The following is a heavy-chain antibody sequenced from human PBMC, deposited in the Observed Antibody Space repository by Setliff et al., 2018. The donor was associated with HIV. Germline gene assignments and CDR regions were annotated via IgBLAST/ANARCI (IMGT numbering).Heavy chain of an antibody. D-gene: IGHD6-13*01. Sequence: GSLRLSCAASGFTVSSNYMSWVRQAPGKGLEWIGEINHRGSTNYNPSLKSRVTVSVDTSKNQFSLKLGSVTAADTAVYYCARESPSSSWFYFDFWGQGTLVTVSS. CDR1: GFTVSSNY. CDR3: ARESPSSSWFYFDF. CDR2: INHRGST. V-gene: IGHV4-34*01. J-gene: IGHJ4*02.